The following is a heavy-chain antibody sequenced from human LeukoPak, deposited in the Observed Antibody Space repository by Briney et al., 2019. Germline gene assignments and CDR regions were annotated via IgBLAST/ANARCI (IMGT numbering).Heavy chain of an antibody. CDR3: ARGPKYSSSPNYYYMDV. V-gene: IGHV1-8*01. CDR2: MNPNSGDT. D-gene: IGHD6-6*01. CDR1: GYTFTSND. Sequence: ASVKVSCKASGYTFTSNDINWVRQATGQGLEWMGWMNPNSGDTGYAQKFQGRVTITRNTSINTGYMELSSLRSEDTAVYYCARGPKYSSSPNYYYMDVWGKGTTVTVSS. J-gene: IGHJ6*03.